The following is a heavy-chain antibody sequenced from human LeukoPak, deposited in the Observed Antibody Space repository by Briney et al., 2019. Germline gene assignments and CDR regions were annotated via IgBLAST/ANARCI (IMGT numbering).Heavy chain of an antibody. CDR1: GYTFTSYY. CDR2: ISGSNGNT. J-gene: IGHJ4*02. V-gene: IGHV1-18*04. Sequence: GASVKVSCKASGYTFTSYYMHWVRQAPGQGLEWMGWISGSNGNTNYAQSLQGRVIMTTDTSTTTVHMELRSLRSDDTAVYYCARVQDTNMIVEDYWGQGTLVTVSS. CDR3: ARVQDTNMIVEDY. D-gene: IGHD3-22*01.